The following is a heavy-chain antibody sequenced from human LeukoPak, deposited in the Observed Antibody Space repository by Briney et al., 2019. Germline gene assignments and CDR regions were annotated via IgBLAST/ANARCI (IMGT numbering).Heavy chain of an antibody. V-gene: IGHV4-59*01. CDR2: IYYSGST. D-gene: IGHD1-26*01. J-gene: IGHJ4*02. Sequence: PSETLSLTCTVSGGSISSYYWSWIRQPPGQGLEWIGYIYYSGSTNYNPSLKSRVTISVDTSKNQFSLKVSSVTAADTAVYYCARGQYSGSCFDNWGQGSLVTVSS. CDR1: GGSISSYY. CDR3: ARGQYSGSCFDN.